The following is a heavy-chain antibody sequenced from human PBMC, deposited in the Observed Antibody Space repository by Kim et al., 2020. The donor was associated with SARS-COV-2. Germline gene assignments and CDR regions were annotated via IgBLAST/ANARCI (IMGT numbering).Heavy chain of an antibody. CDR3: ARAFVPQWSDAFGV. CDR2: ISPGSSET. J-gene: IGHJ3*01. D-gene: IGHD2-15*01. Sequence: GESLKISCRASGYIFTDYWIGWVRQLPGKGLEWMGIISPGSSETRYGPSFEGHVTISADISINTAYVDWPTVGAADTGMYYCARAFVPQWSDAFGVWGRGIIVTVS. CDR1: GYIFTDYW. V-gene: IGHV5-51*01.